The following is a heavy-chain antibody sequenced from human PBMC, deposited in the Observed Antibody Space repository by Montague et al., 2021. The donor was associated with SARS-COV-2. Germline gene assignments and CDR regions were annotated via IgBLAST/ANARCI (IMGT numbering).Heavy chain of an antibody. Sequence: LVKPTQTLTLTCTFSGFSLSTSGMCVSWIRQPPGKGLEWIGYIYYSGSSNYNPSLKSRVTISIDTSKNQFSLNLNSVTAADGAVYYCASPGGYCSGGSCYYVYWGQGTLVTVSS. J-gene: IGHJ4*02. D-gene: IGHD2-15*01. V-gene: IGHV4-61*08. CDR3: ASPGGYCSGGSCYYVY. CDR2: IYYSGSS. CDR1: GFSLSTSGMC.